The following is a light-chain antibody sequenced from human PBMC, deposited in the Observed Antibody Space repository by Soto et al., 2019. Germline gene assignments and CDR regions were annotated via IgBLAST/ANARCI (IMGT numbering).Light chain of an antibody. J-gene: IGLJ2*01. CDR3: SSYTSSSTLVV. Sequence: QSALTQPASVSGSPGQSITISCTGTSSDVGGYNYVSWYQQHPGKAPKLMIYDVSNRPSGVSNRFSGSTSGNTASLTISGLQAEDVADYYCSSYTSSSTLVVFGGGTKLTVL. V-gene: IGLV2-14*01. CDR1: SSDVGGYNY. CDR2: DVS.